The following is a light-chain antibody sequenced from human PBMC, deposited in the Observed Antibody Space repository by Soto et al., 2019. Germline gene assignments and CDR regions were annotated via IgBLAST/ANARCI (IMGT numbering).Light chain of an antibody. CDR1: SSNIGSNT. Sequence: QSVLTQPPSASGTPGQRVTISCSGSSSNIGSNTITWYQQVPGTAPKLLIYKDSRRPSGVPDRFSGSKSGTSASLAISGLQSEDEADYYCAAWDDSLHGPVLGGGTQLTVL. CDR3: AAWDDSLHGPV. V-gene: IGLV1-44*01. CDR2: KDS. J-gene: IGLJ2*01.